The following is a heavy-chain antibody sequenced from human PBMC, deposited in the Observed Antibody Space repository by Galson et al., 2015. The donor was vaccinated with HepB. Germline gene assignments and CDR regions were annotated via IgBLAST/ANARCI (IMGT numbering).Heavy chain of an antibody. D-gene: IGHD1-1*01. V-gene: IGHV3-53*01. CDR3: ARVPSPYNWNGFYYYYYGMDV. CDR2: IYSGGST. Sequence: SLRLSCAASGFTVSSNYMSWVRQAPGKGLEWVSVIYSGGSTYYADSVKGRFTISRDNSKNTLYLQMNSLRAEDTAVYYCARVPSPYNWNGFYYYYYGMDVWGQGTTVTVSS. J-gene: IGHJ6*02. CDR1: GFTVSSNY.